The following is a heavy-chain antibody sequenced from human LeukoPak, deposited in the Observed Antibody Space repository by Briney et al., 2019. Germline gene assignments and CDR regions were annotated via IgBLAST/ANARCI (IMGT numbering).Heavy chain of an antibody. J-gene: IGHJ2*01. CDR3: ARGGGVYYGSGRYWYFDL. CDR1: GYTFTSYY. V-gene: IGHV1-46*01. Sequence: GASVKVSCKASGYTFTSYYMHWVRQAPGQGLEWMGIINPSGGSTSYAQKFQGRVTMTRDTSTSTVYMELSSLRSEDTAVYYCARGGGVYYGSGRYWYFDLWGRGTLVTVSS. CDR2: INPSGGST. D-gene: IGHD3-10*01.